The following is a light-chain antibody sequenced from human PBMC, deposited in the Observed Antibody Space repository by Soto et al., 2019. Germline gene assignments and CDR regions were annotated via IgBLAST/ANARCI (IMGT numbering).Light chain of an antibody. CDR3: QQRSNWPLT. CDR2: DAS. CDR1: QSVSSY. V-gene: IGKV3-11*01. J-gene: IGKJ4*01. Sequence: EVVLTQSPATLSLSPGERATLSCRASQSVSSYLAWYQQKPGQAPRLLIYDASNRATGIPARFSGSGSWTDFTLTSSGQGPEDFAVYYCQQRSNWPLTFGGGTKVEIK.